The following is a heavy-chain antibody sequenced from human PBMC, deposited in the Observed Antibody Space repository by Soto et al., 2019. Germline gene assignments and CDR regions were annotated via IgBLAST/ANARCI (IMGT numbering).Heavy chain of an antibody. CDR3: ARQYCSGGSCYTLDY. D-gene: IGHD2-15*01. CDR1: GYTFTNSG. V-gene: IGHV1-46*01. CDR2: INPSGGST. Sequence: ASVKVSCKASGYTFTNSGINWVRQAPGQGLEWMGIINPSGGSTSYAQKFQGRVTMTRDTSTSTVYMELSSLRSEDTAVYYCARQYCSGGSCYTLDYWGQGTLVTVSS. J-gene: IGHJ4*02.